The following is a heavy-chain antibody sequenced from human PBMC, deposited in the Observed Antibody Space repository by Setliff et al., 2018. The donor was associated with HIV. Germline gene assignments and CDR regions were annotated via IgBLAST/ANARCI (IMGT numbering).Heavy chain of an antibody. V-gene: IGHV4-38-2*01. CDR1: GDSFKSAYY. Sequence: SLTCAAFGDSFKSAYYWGWIRQPPRKTLQWLGSVFYRGGAYYNPSFKARLTMSLDTSKNQFSLNLTSLTAADTAVYFCARGKTTGSFFDKIHAAFNVWGPGTLVTV. CDR2: VFYRGGA. J-gene: IGHJ3*01. CDR3: ARGKTTGSFFDKIHAAFNV. D-gene: IGHD4-17*01.